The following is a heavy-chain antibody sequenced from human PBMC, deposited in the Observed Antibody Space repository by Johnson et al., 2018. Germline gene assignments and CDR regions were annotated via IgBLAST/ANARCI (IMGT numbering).Heavy chain of an antibody. J-gene: IGHJ1*01. D-gene: IGHD1-26*01. CDR3: ARAIVGKGYFQH. CDR1: GFTFSSYS. Sequence: VQLVESGGGLVQPGGSLRLSCAASGFTFSSYSMNWVRQAPGKGLEWVSYISSSSSTINYADSVKGRFTISRDNAKNSLYLQMNSLRDEDTAVYYCARAIVGKGYFQHWGQGTLVTVSS. V-gene: IGHV3-48*02. CDR2: ISSSSSTI.